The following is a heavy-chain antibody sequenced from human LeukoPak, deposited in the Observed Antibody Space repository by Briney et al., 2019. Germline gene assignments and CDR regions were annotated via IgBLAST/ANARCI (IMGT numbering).Heavy chain of an antibody. CDR3: ARAPRIVSELYDP. CDR1: GYTITNNY. Sequence: ASVKVSCKASGYTITNNYMHWVRQAPGQGLEWMGIINPSGGSTSYAQKFQGRVTMTRDMSTSTVYMELSSLRSEDTAVYYCARAPRIVSELYDPWGQGTLVTVSS. V-gene: IGHV1-46*01. CDR2: INPSGGST. D-gene: IGHD1-26*01. J-gene: IGHJ5*02.